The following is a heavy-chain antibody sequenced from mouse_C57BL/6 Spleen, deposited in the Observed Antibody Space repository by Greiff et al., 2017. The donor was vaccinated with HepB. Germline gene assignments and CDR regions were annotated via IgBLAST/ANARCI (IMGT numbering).Heavy chain of an antibody. J-gene: IGHJ2*01. CDR2: IWSGGST. V-gene: IGHV2-2*01. CDR1: GFSLTSYG. D-gene: IGHD1-1*01. CDR3: ARNFEDYYGSSSFYFDY. Sequence: VKLVESGPGLVQPSQSLSITCTVSGFSLTSYGVHWVRQSPGKGLEWLGVIWSGGSTDYNAAFISRLSISKDNSKSQVFFKMNSLQADDTAIYYCARNFEDYYGSSSFYFDYWGQGTTLTVSS.